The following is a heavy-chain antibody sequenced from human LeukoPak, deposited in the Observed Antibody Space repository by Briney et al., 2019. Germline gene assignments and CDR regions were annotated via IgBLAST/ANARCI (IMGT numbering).Heavy chain of an antibody. Sequence: TSETLSLTCTVPGGSISSYYWSWIRQPPGKGLEWIGYIYYSGSTNYNPSLKSRVTISVDTSKNQFSLKLSSVTAADTAVYYCARDVVAAAGTWDYWGQGTLVTVSS. D-gene: IGHD6-13*01. J-gene: IGHJ4*02. V-gene: IGHV4-59*12. CDR2: IYYSGST. CDR1: GGSISSYY. CDR3: ARDVVAAAGTWDY.